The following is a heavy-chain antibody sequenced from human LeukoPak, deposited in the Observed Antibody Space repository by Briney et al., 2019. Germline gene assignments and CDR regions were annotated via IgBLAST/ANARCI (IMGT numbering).Heavy chain of an antibody. V-gene: IGHV1-69*04. Sequence: SVKVSCKASGGTFSSYAISWVRQAPGQGLEWMGRIIPILGIANYAQKFQGRVTITADKSTSTAYMELSSLRSEDTAVYYCARDLAEYYDILTGYYPQGFDYWGQETLVTVSS. CDR3: ARDLAEYYDILTGYYPQGFDY. CDR1: GGTFSSYA. J-gene: IGHJ4*02. CDR2: IIPILGIA. D-gene: IGHD3-9*01.